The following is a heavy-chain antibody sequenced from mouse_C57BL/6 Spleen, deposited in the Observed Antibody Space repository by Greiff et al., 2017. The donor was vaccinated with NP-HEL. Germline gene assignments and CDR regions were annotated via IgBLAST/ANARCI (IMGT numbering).Heavy chain of an antibody. CDR1: GFTFTDYY. CDR2: IRNKANGYTT. Sequence: EVQGVESGGGLVQPGGSLSLSCAASGFTFTDYYMSWVRQPPGKALEWLGFIRNKANGYTTEYSASVKGRFTISRDNSQSILYLQMNALRAEDSATYYCARGGYDGRAMDYWGQGTSVTVSS. D-gene: IGHD2-2*01. V-gene: IGHV7-3*01. CDR3: ARGGYDGRAMDY. J-gene: IGHJ4*01.